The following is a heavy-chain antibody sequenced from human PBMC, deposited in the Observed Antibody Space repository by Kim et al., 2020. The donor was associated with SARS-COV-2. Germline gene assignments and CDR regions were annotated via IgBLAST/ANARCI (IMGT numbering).Heavy chain of an antibody. V-gene: IGHV3-9*01. J-gene: IGHJ3*01. CDR1: GFTFGDFA. D-gene: IGHD6-6*01. Sequence: GGSLRLSCAASGFTFGDFAMHWVRQVPGKGLEWVSGLSWNSGVIGYADSVKGRFTISRHNAENSLYLQMNSLRAEDTAVYYCAKDLVSSSWRAFHVWGQGTTVTVSS. CDR3: AKDLVSSSWRAFHV. CDR2: LSWNSGVI.